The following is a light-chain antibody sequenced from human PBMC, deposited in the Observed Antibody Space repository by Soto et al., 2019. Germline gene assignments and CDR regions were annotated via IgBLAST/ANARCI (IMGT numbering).Light chain of an antibody. J-gene: IGLJ1*01. CDR2: GNS. CDR1: SSNIGAGYD. Sequence: QSALPQPPSVSGAPGQRVTISCTGSSSNIGAGYDVHWYQQLPGTALKLLIYGNSNRPSGVPDRFSGSKSGTSASLAITGLQAEDEADYYCQSYDSSLSGFYVFGTGTKVTVL. CDR3: QSYDSSLSGFYV. V-gene: IGLV1-40*01.